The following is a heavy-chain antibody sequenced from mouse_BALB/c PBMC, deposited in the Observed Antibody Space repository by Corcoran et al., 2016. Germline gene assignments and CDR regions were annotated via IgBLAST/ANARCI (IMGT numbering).Heavy chain of an antibody. V-gene: IGHV9-3-1*01. Sequence: QIQLVQSGPELKKPGETVKISCKASGYTFTNYGMNWVKQAPGKGLKWMGWINTYTGEPTYADDFMGRFAFSLETSASTAYLQINNLKNEDTATYFCARAPLHYYAMDYWGQGTSVTVSS. CDR2: INTYTGEP. D-gene: IGHD6-1*01. CDR1: GYTFTNYG. J-gene: IGHJ4*01. CDR3: ARAPLHYYAMDY.